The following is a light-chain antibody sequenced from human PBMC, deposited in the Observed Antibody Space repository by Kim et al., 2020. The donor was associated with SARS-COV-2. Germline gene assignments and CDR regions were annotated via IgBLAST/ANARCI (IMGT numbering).Light chain of an antibody. J-gene: IGKJ1*01. CDR2: GAS. CDR3: QQYVSSPRT. V-gene: IGKV3-20*01. Sequence: SPGERATLSCRASQSLSNSYLAWYQQKPGQAPRLLIYGASSRATGIPDRFSGSGSGTDFTLTVSRLEPEDFAVYYCQQYVSSPRTFGQGTKVDIK. CDR1: QSLSNSY.